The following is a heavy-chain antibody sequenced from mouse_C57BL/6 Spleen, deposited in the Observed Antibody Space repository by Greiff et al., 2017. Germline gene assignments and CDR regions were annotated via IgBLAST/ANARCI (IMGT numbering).Heavy chain of an antibody. D-gene: IGHD4-1*01. CDR2: INPNNGGT. J-gene: IGHJ3*01. CDR3: ARKENWVFAY. CDR1: GYTFTDYN. Sequence: VQLQQSGPELVKPGASVKIPCKASGYTFTDYNMDWVKQSHGKSLEWIGDINPNNGGTIYNQKFKGKATLAVDKSSSTAYMELRSLTSEDTAVYYCARKENWVFAYWGQGTLVTVSA. V-gene: IGHV1-18*01.